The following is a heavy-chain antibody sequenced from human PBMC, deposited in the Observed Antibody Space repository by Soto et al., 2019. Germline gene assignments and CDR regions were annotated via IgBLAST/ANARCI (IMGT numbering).Heavy chain of an antibody. CDR3: ESGSGYQRSEFDY. CDR1: GGTFSSYA. Sequence: QVQLVQSVAEVKKPGSSVKVSCTASGGTFSSYAISWVRQAPGQGLEWMGGIIPIFGTANYAQKFRGRVTITADESTSTAYMELSSLRSDDTAVYYCESGSGYQRSEFDYWGQGTLVTVSS. V-gene: IGHV1-69*01. J-gene: IGHJ4*02. CDR2: IIPIFGTA. D-gene: IGHD3-3*01.